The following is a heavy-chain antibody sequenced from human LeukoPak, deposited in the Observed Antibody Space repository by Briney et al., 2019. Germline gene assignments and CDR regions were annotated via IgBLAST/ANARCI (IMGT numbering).Heavy chain of an antibody. D-gene: IGHD3-9*01. CDR2: ISSSGSTI. V-gene: IGHV3-48*03. J-gene: IGHJ4*02. CDR1: GFTFSSYE. CDR3: ASSSYDILTGYHRELDY. Sequence: GGSLRLSCAASGFTFSSYEMNWVRQAPGKGLEWVSYISSSGSTIYYADSVKGRFTISRDNAKNSLYLQMNSLRAEDTAVYYCASSSYDILTGYHRELDYWGQGTLVTVSS.